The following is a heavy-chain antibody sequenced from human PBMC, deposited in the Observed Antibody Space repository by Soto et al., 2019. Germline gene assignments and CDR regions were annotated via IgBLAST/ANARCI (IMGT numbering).Heavy chain of an antibody. CDR2: INAGNGNT. Sequence: QVQLVQSGAEVKKPGASVKVSCKASGYTFTSYAMHWVRQAPGQRLEWMGWINAGNGNTKYSQKFQGRVTITRDTSASTAYMQPSSLRSDDTAVYYCARSSGYYYVGYWGQGTLVTVSS. CDR1: GYTFTSYA. V-gene: IGHV1-3*01. D-gene: IGHD3-22*01. J-gene: IGHJ4*02. CDR3: ARSSGYYYVGY.